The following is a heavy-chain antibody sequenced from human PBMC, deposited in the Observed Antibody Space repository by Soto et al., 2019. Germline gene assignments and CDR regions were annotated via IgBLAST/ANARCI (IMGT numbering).Heavy chain of an antibody. CDR1: GFTFDDYA. CDR2: ISWNSGSI. CDR3: AKALPGIAAAGTPVYYYYMDV. D-gene: IGHD6-13*01. V-gene: IGHV3-9*01. Sequence: EVQLVESGGGLVQPGRSLRLSCAASGFTFDDYAMHWVRQAPGKGLEWVSGISWNSGSIGYADSVKGRFTISRDNAKNSLYLQMNSLRAEDTALYYCAKALPGIAAAGTPVYYYYMDVWGKGTTVTVSS. J-gene: IGHJ6*03.